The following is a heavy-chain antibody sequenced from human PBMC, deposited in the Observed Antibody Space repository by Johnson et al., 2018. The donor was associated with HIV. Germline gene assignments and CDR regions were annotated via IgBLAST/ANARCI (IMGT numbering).Heavy chain of an antibody. CDR2: ISYDGSNK. CDR3: ARAPDYYDSSGYGRWDAFDI. V-gene: IGHV3-30*14. CDR1: GFTFSSYA. D-gene: IGHD3-22*01. J-gene: IGHJ3*02. Sequence: QVQLVESGGGVVQPGRSLRLSCAASGFTFSSYAMHWVRQAPGKGLEWVAVISYDGSNKYYADSVKGRFTISRDNSKNTLYLQMNSLRAEDTAVYYCARAPDYYDSSGYGRWDAFDIWGQGTMVTVSS.